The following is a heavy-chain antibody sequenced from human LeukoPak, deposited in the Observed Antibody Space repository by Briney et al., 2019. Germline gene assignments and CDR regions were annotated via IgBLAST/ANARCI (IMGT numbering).Heavy chain of an antibody. J-gene: IGHJ3*02. V-gene: IGHV4-34*01. CDR1: GGSFSGYY. CDR2: INHSGST. CDR3: ASWDAFDI. Sequence: ASGTLSLTCAVNGGSFSGYYWSWIRQPPGKGLEWSGKINHSGSTNYNPSLKSRVTISVDTSKNQFSLKLSSVTAADTAVYYCASWDAFDIWGQGTMVTVSS.